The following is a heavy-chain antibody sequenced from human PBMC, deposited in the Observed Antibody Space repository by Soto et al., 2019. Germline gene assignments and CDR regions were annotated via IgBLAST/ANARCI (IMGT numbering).Heavy chain of an antibody. CDR3: ARVLMELRPTTYYGMDV. Sequence: QVQLVQSGAEVKKPGSSVKVSCKASGGTFSSYAISWVRQAPGQGLEWMGGIIPIFGTANYAQKFQGRVTITADESTSTAYMELSSLRSEDTAVYYCARVLMELRPTTYYGMDVWGQGTTVTVSS. V-gene: IGHV1-69*12. D-gene: IGHD1-7*01. CDR2: IIPIFGTA. CDR1: GGTFSSYA. J-gene: IGHJ6*02.